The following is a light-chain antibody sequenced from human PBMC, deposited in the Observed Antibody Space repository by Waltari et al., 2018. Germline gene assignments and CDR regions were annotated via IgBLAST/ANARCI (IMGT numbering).Light chain of an antibody. J-gene: IGLJ3*02. V-gene: IGLV7-46*01. CDR1: TGAATRCHP. Sequence: QAVVTQEPSLTVSPGRTATLTCVPSTGAATRCHPPSWFPQKPGQVPRTLNYVTTNIHSWTPARFSGSLLGGKAALTLSGAQPEDEADYYCLLWYSGARWVFGGGTNLSVL. CDR2: VTT. CDR3: LLWYSGARWV.